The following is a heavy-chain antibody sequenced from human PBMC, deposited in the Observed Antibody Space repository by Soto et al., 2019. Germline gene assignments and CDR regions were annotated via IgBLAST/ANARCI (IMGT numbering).Heavy chain of an antibody. CDR2: IWHDGSTT. D-gene: IGHD5-18*01. J-gene: IGHJ6*02. CDR1: GFSVSSYA. Sequence: QEQLVESGGGVVQPGRSLRLSCAASGFSVSSYAMHWVRQAPGKGLEWVALIWHDGSTTSYADSVKGRFTISRDNSMNTHYLQMNNLRAEDTAVYYCARDVETTKANYYFYGMDVWGRGTPVTVAS. CDR3: ARDVETTKANYYFYGMDV. V-gene: IGHV3-33*01.